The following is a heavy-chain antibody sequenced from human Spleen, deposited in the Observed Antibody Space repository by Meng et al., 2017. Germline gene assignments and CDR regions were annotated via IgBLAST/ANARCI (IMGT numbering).Heavy chain of an antibody. D-gene: IGHD6-13*01. Sequence: SETLSLTCTVSGGSISSSFYYWDWIRRPPGKGLEWIGTIYYSGSTFFNPALTSRVTISLDTSKNQFSLRLTSVTAADTAVYYCARHAAAGTEADFDYWGQGTLVTVSS. CDR2: IYYSGST. CDR1: GGSISSSFYY. J-gene: IGHJ4*02. CDR3: ARHAAAGTEADFDY. V-gene: IGHV4-39*07.